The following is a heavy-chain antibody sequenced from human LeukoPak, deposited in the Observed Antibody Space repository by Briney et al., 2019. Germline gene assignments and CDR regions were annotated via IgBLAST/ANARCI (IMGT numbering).Heavy chain of an antibody. CDR1: GFTFTVFG. CDR2: IDARSGIT. V-gene: IGHV3-48*01. Sequence: GGSLRLSCAASGFTFTVFGLNWVRQAPGKGPEWVSYIDARSGITYYADSVQGRFTISRDDARESVFLQMDGLRVDDTAVYYCARTYDFGRGPPGDAFDNWGPGTWVIVSA. J-gene: IGHJ3*02. CDR3: ARTYDFGRGPPGDAFDN. D-gene: IGHD3-3*01.